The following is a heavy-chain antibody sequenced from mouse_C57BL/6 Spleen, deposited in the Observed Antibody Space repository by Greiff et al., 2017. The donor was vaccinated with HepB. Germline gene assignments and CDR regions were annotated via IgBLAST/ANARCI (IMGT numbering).Heavy chain of an antibody. D-gene: IGHD2-2*01. CDR3: AREAGYDGGFAY. Sequence: VQLQQPGAELVRPGSSVKLSCKASGYTFTSYWMHWVKQRPIQGLEWIGNIDPSDSETHYNQKFKDKATLTVDKSSSTAYMQLSSLTSEDSAVYYCAREAGYDGGFAYWGQGTLVTVSA. CDR2: IDPSDSET. V-gene: IGHV1-52*01. CDR1: GYTFTSYW. J-gene: IGHJ3*01.